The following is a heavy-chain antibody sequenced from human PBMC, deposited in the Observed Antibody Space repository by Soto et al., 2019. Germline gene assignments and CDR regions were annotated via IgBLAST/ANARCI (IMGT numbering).Heavy chain of an antibody. CDR3: VATKVTTTSLDY. Sequence: QVQLRESGPGLVKPSQTLSLTCTVSGGSIRNDNYYWTWIRQHPGKGLEWIWYSYYSGIPYYNPSLKRRVSISVDTSKNTFNLKLSSVTAADTAVYSCVATKVTTTSLDYWGQGTLVTVSS. J-gene: IGHJ4*02. CDR2: SYYSGIP. D-gene: IGHD4-17*01. V-gene: IGHV4-31*03. CDR1: GGSIRNDNYY.